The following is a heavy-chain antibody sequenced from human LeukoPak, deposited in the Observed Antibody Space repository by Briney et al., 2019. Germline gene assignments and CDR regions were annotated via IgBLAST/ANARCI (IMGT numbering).Heavy chain of an antibody. CDR1: GDSFTSHW. D-gene: IGHD6-13*01. CDR3: SRHIAAAGPDY. J-gene: IGHJ4*02. Sequence: PGESLKISCRGSGDSFTSHWIGWVHQMPGKGLEWMAITYAGDSGTRISPSFQGQVTISADKSISTAYLQWSSLKASDTAIYYCSRHIAAAGPDYWGQGTLVTVSS. CDR2: TYAGDSGT. V-gene: IGHV5-51*07.